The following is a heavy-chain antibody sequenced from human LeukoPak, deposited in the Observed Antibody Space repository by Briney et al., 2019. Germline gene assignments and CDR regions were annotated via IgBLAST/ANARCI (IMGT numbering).Heavy chain of an antibody. CDR3: ARDGYYDSSGYYYANFWYYYYGMDV. V-gene: IGHV1-2*06. Sequence: ASVKVSCKASGYTFTGYYMHWVRQAPGQGLEWMGRINPNSGGTNYAQKFQGRVTMTRDTPISTAYMELSRLRSDDTAVYYCARDGYYDSSGYYYANFWYYYYGMDVWGQGTTVTVSS. CDR1: GYTFTGYY. CDR2: INPNSGGT. D-gene: IGHD3-22*01. J-gene: IGHJ6*02.